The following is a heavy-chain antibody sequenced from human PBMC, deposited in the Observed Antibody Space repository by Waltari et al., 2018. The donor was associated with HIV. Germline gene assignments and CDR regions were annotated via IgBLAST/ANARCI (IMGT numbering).Heavy chain of an antibody. J-gene: IGHJ2*01. CDR2: IYTSGST. V-gene: IGHV4-61*02. CDR3: ARVSTVVTPYFDL. Sequence: QVQLQESGPGLVKPSQTLSLTCTVSGGSISSGSYYWSWIRQPAGKGLEWIGRIYTSGSTNYNPSLKSRVTISVDTSKTQFSLKLSSVTAADTAVYYCARVSTVVTPYFDLWGRGTLVTVSS. CDR1: GGSISSGSYY. D-gene: IGHD4-17*01.